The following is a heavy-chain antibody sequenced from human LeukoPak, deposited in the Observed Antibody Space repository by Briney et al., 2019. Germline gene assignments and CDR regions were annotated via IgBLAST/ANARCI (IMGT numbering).Heavy chain of an antibody. V-gene: IGHV3-48*03. Sequence: PGGSLRLSCVASGFTFNTYHMNWVRQAPGKGLEWLSGITSGGRVIYYADSVKGRFTISRDDAMNSLFLQMSGLTVDDTAVYYCARKRLADLGDDTSFGGTPFDSWGQGTLVIVSS. CDR1: GFTFNTYH. CDR2: ITSGGRVI. J-gene: IGHJ4*02. D-gene: IGHD3-16*01. CDR3: ARKRLADLGDDTSFGGTPFDS.